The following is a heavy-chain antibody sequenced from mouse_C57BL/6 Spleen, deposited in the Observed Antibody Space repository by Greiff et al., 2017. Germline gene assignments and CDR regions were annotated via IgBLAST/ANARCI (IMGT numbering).Heavy chain of an antibody. V-gene: IGHV1-53*01. D-gene: IGHD1-1*01. J-gene: IGHJ4*01. CDR2: INPSNGGT. CDR3: ARCGTTVYAMDY. CDR1: GYTFTSYW. Sequence: QVQLQQPGTELVKPGASVQLSCKASGYTFTSYWMHWVKQRPGQGLEWIGNINPSNGGTNYNEKFKSKATLTVDKSSSTAYMQLSSLTSEDSAVYYCARCGTTVYAMDYWGQGTSVTVSS.